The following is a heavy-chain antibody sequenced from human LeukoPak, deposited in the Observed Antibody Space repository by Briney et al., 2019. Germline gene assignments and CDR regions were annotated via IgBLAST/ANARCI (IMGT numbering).Heavy chain of an antibody. Sequence: GGSLRLSCTAPGFTFSAYAMMWVRQAPGKGPEWVSAIRGGGGSEFYADPVKGRFTISRDNSKNTLFLQMNNLRPEDTAVYYCGRDPNGDYIGAFDMWGPGTMVTVSS. J-gene: IGHJ3*02. CDR2: IRGGGGSE. CDR1: GFTFSAYA. D-gene: IGHD4-17*01. V-gene: IGHV3-23*01. CDR3: GRDPNGDYIGAFDM.